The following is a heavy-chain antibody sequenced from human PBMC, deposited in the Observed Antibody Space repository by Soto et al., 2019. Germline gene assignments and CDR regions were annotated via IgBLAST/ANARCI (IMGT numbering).Heavy chain of an antibody. CDR3: SIVRVADSALDH. J-gene: IGHJ4*02. CDR1: GFIFSNNG. V-gene: IGHV3-30*03. D-gene: IGHD3-10*02. CDR2: LSYDGSET. Sequence: GGSLRLSCVGSGFIFSNNGMHWVRQTPGKGLEWVAFLSYDGSETFYADSVKGRFTVSRDNSKNTLFLHRRNLRRDDTAVYYCSIVRVADSALDHWGQGTLVTVSS.